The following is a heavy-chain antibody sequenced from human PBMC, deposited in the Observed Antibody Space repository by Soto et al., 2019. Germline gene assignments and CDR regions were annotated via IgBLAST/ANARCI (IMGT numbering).Heavy chain of an antibody. D-gene: IGHD2-15*01. V-gene: IGHV4-59*01. CDR1: GGSISSYY. CDR2: IYYSGST. CDR3: ARAPDIVVVVAARDAFDI. J-gene: IGHJ3*02. Sequence: QVQLQESGPGLVKPSETLSLTCTVSGGSISSYYWSWIRQPPGKGLEWIGYIYYSGSTNYTPSLKSRVTISVATSKHQFSLTLSSVTAADTAVYYCARAPDIVVVVAARDAFDIWGQGTMVTVSS.